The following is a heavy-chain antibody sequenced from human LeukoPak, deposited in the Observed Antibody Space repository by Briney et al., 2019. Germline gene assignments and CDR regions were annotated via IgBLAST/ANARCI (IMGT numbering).Heavy chain of an antibody. CDR3: ASENGSYSYFDY. Sequence: TSETLSLTCTVSGGSISSYYWSWIRQPPGKGLEWSGYIYYSGSTNYNPSLKSRVTISVDTSKNQFSLKLSSVTAADTAVYYCASENGSYSYFDYWGQGTLVTVSS. V-gene: IGHV4-59*01. J-gene: IGHJ4*02. D-gene: IGHD1-26*01. CDR2: IYYSGST. CDR1: GGSISSYY.